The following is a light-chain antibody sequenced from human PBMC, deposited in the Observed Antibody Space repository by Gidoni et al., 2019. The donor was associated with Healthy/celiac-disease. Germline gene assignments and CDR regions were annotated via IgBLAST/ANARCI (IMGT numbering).Light chain of an antibody. Sequence: EIVLTQSPATLSLSPGERATLSCRASQSVSSYLAWYQQKPGQAPRLLIYDASNRATGIPARFSGSGSGTDFTLTISSLEPEDFAVYYCQQRSNWPRIXQXTRLEIK. CDR2: DAS. CDR3: QQRSNWPR. V-gene: IGKV3-11*01. J-gene: IGKJ5*01. CDR1: QSVSSY.